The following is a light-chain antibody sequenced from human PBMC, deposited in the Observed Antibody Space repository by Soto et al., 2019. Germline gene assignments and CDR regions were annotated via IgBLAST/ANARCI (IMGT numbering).Light chain of an antibody. Sequence: EFVLTQSPATLSVSPGERATLSCRASQSVSSNLAWYQQKPGQAPRLLIYGASTRATGIPARFSGSGSGTDFTLTISRLEPEDFAVYYCQHYDSSPWTFGQGTKVDIK. CDR2: GAS. J-gene: IGKJ1*01. CDR3: QHYDSSPWT. V-gene: IGKV3-20*01. CDR1: QSVSSN.